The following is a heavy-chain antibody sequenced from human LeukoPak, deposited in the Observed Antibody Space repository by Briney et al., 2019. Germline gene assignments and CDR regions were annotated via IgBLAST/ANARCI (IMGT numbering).Heavy chain of an antibody. V-gene: IGHV4-59*01. CDR1: GDSITNNY. Sequence: SETLSLTCTVSGDSITNNYWTWMRQPPGKGVEWIGQISDNGSTNYNPSLKSRVTMAIDASKNELSLKLTSVTAPDSAVYYCAGGSGYYVYWGQGTLVTVSS. CDR3: AGGSGYYVY. J-gene: IGHJ4*02. CDR2: ISDNGST. D-gene: IGHD3-3*01.